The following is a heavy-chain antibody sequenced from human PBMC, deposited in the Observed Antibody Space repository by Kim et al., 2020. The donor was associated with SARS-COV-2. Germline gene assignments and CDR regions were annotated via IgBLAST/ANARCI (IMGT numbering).Heavy chain of an antibody. D-gene: IGHD3-10*01. Sequence: ADSVKGRFTISRDNAKNTLYLQMNSLRDDDTAVYYCARCSGWGKYEYFDHWGQGTLVTVSS. J-gene: IGHJ4*02. CDR3: ARCSGWGKYEYFDH. V-gene: IGHV3-74*01.